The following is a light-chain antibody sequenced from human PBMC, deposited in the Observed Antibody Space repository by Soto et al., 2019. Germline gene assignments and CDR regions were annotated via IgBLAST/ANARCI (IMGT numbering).Light chain of an antibody. J-gene: IGKJ3*01. V-gene: IGKV3-20*01. Sequence: EIVLTQFPGNLSLSPGERATLSCRASQSVSSSYLAWYQQKPGQAPRLLIYGASNRATGIPDRFSGSGSGTDFTLTIRRLEPEDSAVYYCQQYGRSPPFTFGPGTKVDIK. CDR1: QSVSSSY. CDR3: QQYGRSPPFT. CDR2: GAS.